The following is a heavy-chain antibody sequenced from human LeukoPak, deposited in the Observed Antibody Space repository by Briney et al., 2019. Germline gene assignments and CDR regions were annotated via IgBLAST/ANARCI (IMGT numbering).Heavy chain of an antibody. CDR1: GYSFTGYL. V-gene: IGHV1-2*02. CDR2: MDPNKDDR. D-gene: IGHD2-15*01. Sequence: ASVKVSCKASGYSFTGYLIHWVGQAPGQGLRWMGWMDPNKDDRKKAPKFQGRVTIPSYTSITRAYMELSRPRYADPARHYCAIGIRYCSGGSCSWGQGTLVTVSS. J-gene: IGHJ5*02. CDR3: AIGIRYCSGGSCS.